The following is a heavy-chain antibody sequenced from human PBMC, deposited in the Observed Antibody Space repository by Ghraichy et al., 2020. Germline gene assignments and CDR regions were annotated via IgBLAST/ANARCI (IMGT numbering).Heavy chain of an antibody. CDR2: IYYSGST. Sequence: SQTLSLTCTVSGGSISSYYWSWIRQPPGKGLEWIGYIYYSGSTNYNPSLKSRVTISVDTSKNQFSLKLSSVTAADTAVYYCARAVLSTRDDFWSGSLRDDAFDIWGQGTMVTVSS. V-gene: IGHV4-59*01. J-gene: IGHJ3*02. D-gene: IGHD3-3*01. CDR3: ARAVLSTRDDFWSGSLRDDAFDI. CDR1: GGSISSYY.